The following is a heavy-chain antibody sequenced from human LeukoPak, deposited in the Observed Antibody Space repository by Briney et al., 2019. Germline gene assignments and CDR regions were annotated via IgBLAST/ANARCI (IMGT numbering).Heavy chain of an antibody. CDR3: ARELRHDDY. J-gene: IGHJ4*02. D-gene: IGHD4-17*01. CDR2: MNPNSGNT. CDR1: GYTFTSYG. Sequence: GASVKVSCKASGYTFTSYGISWVRQATGQGLEWMGYMNPNSGNTGYAQKFQGRVTITRDTSISTAYMELSSLTSEDTAVYYCARELRHDDYWGQGTLVTVSS. V-gene: IGHV1-8*03.